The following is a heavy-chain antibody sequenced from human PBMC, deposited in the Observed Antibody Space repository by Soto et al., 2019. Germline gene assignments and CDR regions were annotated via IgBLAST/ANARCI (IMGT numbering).Heavy chain of an antibody. V-gene: IGHV4-31*03. Sequence: PSETLSLTCTVSGGSISRGGYYWNWIRQHPGKGLEWIGYIFYSGTTYYNPSLKSRVTISVNSLRAEDTAVYYCVQTTGWPGFDFWGQGTLVTVSS. CDR2: IFYSGTT. J-gene: IGHJ4*02. CDR1: GGSISRGGYY. CDR3: F. D-gene: IGHD3-10*02.